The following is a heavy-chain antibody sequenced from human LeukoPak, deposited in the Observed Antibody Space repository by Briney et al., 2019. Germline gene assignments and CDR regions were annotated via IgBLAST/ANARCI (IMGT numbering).Heavy chain of an antibody. CDR3: ARPYGSGSYYYGMDV. CDR1: GYTFSTYG. J-gene: IGHJ6*02. Sequence: GASVNVSCKASGYTFSTYGISWVRQAPGQGLEWMGWINSYNGNTNYAQKLQGRVTMTTDTPTSTGYMELRSLRSDDTAVYYCARPYGSGSYYYGMDVWGQGTTVSVSS. V-gene: IGHV1-18*01. CDR2: INSYNGNT. D-gene: IGHD3-10*01.